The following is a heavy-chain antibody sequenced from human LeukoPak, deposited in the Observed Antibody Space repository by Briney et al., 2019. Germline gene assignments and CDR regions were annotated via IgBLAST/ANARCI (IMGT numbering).Heavy chain of an antibody. D-gene: IGHD2-15*01. CDR1: GFTFSSYA. Sequence: GGSLRLSCAASGFTFSSYAMHWVRQAPGKGLEWVAVISYDGSNKYYADSVKGRFTISRDNSKNTLYLQMNSLRAEDTAVYYCARERSSDYCSGGSCEGDWFDPWGQGTLVTVSS. CDR2: ISYDGSNK. V-gene: IGHV3-30-3*01. J-gene: IGHJ5*02. CDR3: ARERSSDYCSGGSCEGDWFDP.